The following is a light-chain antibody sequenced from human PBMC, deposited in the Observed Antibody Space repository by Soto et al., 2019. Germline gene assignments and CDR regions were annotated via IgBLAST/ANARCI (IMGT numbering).Light chain of an antibody. CDR1: NIGSKN. CDR2: RDS. CDR3: QVWDSSTADVV. J-gene: IGLJ2*01. Sequence: SYELTQPLSVSVALGQTARITCGGSNIGSKNVHWYQQKPGQAPVLVIYRDSNRPSGIPERFSGSNSGNTATLTISRAQAGDEADYYCQVWDSSTADVVFGGGTKLTVL. V-gene: IGLV3-9*01.